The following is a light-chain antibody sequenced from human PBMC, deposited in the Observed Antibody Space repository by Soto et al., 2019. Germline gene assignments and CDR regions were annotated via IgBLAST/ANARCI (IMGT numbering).Light chain of an antibody. CDR3: QQRSNWLALT. J-gene: IGKJ4*01. V-gene: IGKV3-11*01. CDR2: DAS. Sequence: EIVLTQSPAALSLSPGERATLSGRASQSISTYLAWYQQKPGQAPRLLIYDASNRATGIPARFSGSGSGTDFTLTIGSLEPEDFAVYYCQQRSNWLALTFGGGTKVEIK. CDR1: QSISTY.